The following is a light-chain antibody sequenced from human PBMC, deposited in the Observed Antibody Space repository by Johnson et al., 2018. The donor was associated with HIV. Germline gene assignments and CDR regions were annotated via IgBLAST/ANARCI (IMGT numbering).Light chain of an antibody. J-gene: IGLJ1*01. CDR3: GTWDSRLNAYV. CDR2: ENN. V-gene: IGLV1-51*02. CDR1: NSNIGNNY. Sequence: QSVLTQPPSVSAAPGQKVTISCSGSNSNIGNNYVSWYQQLPGTAPKLLICENNKRPSGIPDRFSGSRSGTSATLGITGLQTGDEADYYCGTWDSRLNAYVFGAGTKVTVL.